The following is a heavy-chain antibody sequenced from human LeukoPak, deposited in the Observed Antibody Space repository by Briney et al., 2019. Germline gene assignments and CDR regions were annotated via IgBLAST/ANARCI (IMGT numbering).Heavy chain of an antibody. J-gene: IGHJ4*02. CDR3: ARGARRNSGSPPFDY. D-gene: IGHD1-26*01. CDR1: GFTFSDYY. CDR2: ISSSGSTI. Sequence: PGGSLRLSCAASGFTFSDYYMSWIRQAPGKGLEWVSYISSSGSTIYYADSVKGRFTISRDNPKNSLYLQMNSLRAEDTAVYYCARGARRNSGSPPFDYWGQGTLVTVSS. V-gene: IGHV3-11*04.